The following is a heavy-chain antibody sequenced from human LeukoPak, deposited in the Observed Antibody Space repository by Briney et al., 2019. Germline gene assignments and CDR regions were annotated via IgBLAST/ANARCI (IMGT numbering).Heavy chain of an antibody. J-gene: IGHJ6*02. CDR1: GFTFSSYG. Sequence: GGSLRLSCAASGFTFSSYGMHWVRQAPGKGLEWVAVISYDGSNKYYADSVKGRFTISRDNSKNTLYLQMNSLRAEDTAVYYCAEVMRRYFDWFNYYYGMDVWGQGTTVTVSS. CDR2: ISYDGSNK. CDR3: AEVMRRYFDWFNYYYGMDV. D-gene: IGHD3-9*01. V-gene: IGHV3-30*18.